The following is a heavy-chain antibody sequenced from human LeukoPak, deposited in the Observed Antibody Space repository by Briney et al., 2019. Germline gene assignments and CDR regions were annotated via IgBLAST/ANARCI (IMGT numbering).Heavy chain of an antibody. V-gene: IGHV3-21*01. CDR2: ISSSSSYI. CDR1: GFTFSSYS. J-gene: IGHJ4*02. CDR3: ARGPPVSTVGLPGELRPEYYFDY. Sequence: GGSLRLSCAASGFTFSSYSMNWVRQAPGKGLEWVSSISSSSSYIYYADSVKGRFTISRDNAKNSLYLQMNSLRAEDTAVYYCARGPPVSTVGLPGELRPEYYFDYWGQGTLVTVSS. D-gene: IGHD4-23*01.